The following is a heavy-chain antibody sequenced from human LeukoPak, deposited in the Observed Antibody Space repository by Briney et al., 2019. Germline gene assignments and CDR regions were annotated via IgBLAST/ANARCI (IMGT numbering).Heavy chain of an antibody. D-gene: IGHD3-10*01. J-gene: IGHJ4*02. CDR3: AKGRDYYGSGRFYFDY. CDR2: INPNSGGT. CDR1: GYTFTGYY. Sequence: GASVKLSCKASGYTFTGYYMHWVRQAPGQGLEWMGWINPNSGGTNYAQKFQGRVIMTRDTSISTAYMELSRLRSDDTAVYYCAKGRDYYGSGRFYFDYWGQGTLVTVSS. V-gene: IGHV1-2*02.